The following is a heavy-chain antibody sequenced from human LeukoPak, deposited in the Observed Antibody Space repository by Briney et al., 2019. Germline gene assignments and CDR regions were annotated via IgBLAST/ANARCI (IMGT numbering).Heavy chain of an antibody. Sequence: PGGSLRLSCAASGFPFSTNDMTWVRQAPGKGLEWVSAISGSASGGTTYADSVKGRFTISRDNSKNTLYLQVNSLRAEDTAVYYCAKVATIFGVDNFDYWGQGTLVTVPS. CDR2: ISGSASGGT. J-gene: IGHJ4*02. V-gene: IGHV3-23*01. CDR3: AKVATIFGVDNFDY. CDR1: GFPFSTND. D-gene: IGHD3-3*01.